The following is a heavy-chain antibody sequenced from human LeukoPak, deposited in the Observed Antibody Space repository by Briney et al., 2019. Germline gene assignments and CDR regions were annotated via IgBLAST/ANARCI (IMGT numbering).Heavy chain of an antibody. CDR1: RYTFTSYA. CDR2: INPNSGGT. J-gene: IGHJ4*02. Sequence: GASVKVSCKASRYTFTSYAMHWVRQAPGQGLEWMGRINPNSGGTNYAQKFQGRVTMTRDTSISTAYMELSRLRSDDTAVYYCARLYCSGGSCYPYSLYYFDYWGQGTLVTVSS. D-gene: IGHD2-15*01. CDR3: ARLYCSGGSCYPYSLYYFDY. V-gene: IGHV1-2*06.